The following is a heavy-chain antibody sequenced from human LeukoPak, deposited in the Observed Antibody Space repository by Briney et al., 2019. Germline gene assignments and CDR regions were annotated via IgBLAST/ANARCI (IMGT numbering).Heavy chain of an antibody. V-gene: IGHV3-9*01. J-gene: IGHJ4*02. Sequence: GGSLRLSCAASGFTFSSYAMSWVRQAPGKGLEWVSGISWNSGSIGYADSVKGRFTISRDNAKNSLYLQMNSLRAEDTALYYCAKDHYYDTGGYYSDYWGQGTLVTVSS. D-gene: IGHD3-22*01. CDR2: ISWNSGSI. CDR3: AKDHYYDTGGYYSDY. CDR1: GFTFSSYA.